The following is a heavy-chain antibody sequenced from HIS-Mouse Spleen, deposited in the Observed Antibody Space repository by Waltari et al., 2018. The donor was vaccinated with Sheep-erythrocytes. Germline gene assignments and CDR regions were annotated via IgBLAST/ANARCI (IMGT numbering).Heavy chain of an antibody. Sequence: FSSYNMNWVRQAPGKGLEWVSSISSSSSYIYYADSVKGRFTISRDNAKNSLYLQMNSLRAEDTAVYYCARVASGATFDYWGQGTLVTVSS. CDR1: FSSYN. V-gene: IGHV3-21*01. CDR3: ARVASGATFDY. J-gene: IGHJ4*02. CDR2: ISSSSSYI. D-gene: IGHD1-26*01.